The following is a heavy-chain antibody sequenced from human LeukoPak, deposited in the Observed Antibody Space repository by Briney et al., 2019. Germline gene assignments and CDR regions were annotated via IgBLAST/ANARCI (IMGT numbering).Heavy chain of an antibody. V-gene: IGHV4-59*08. CDR1: GGSISSYY. CDR2: IYYSGST. J-gene: IGHJ4*02. Sequence: LETLSLTCTVSGGSISSYYWSWIRQPPGKGLEWIGYIYYSGSTNYNPSLNSRVTISVDTSKNQFPLKLSSVTAADTAVYYCARPQTRGYSYGWIYWGQGTLVTVSS. CDR3: ARPQTRGYSYGWIY. D-gene: IGHD5-18*01.